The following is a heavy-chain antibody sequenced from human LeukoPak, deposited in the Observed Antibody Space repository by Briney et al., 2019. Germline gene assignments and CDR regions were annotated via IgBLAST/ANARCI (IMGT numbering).Heavy chain of an antibody. CDR2: IIPIFATT. Sequence: GASVKVSCKASGGTFSSYAINWVRQAPGQGLEWMGGIIPIFATTNYAQKFQGRVTITTDESTSTAYMELSSLRSEDAAVYYCASYGTLQYSNYFDYWGQGTLVTVSS. CDR3: ASYGTLQYSNYFDY. D-gene: IGHD4-11*01. V-gene: IGHV1-69*05. CDR1: GGTFSSYA. J-gene: IGHJ4*02.